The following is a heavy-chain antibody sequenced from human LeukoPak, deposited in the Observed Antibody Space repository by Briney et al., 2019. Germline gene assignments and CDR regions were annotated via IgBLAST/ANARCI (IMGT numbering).Heavy chain of an antibody. Sequence: GGSLRHSCAASGFTFSDYYLSWIRQAPGKALEWVSDVSSGSSTIYYADSVKGRFTVSRDNGKRSLYLHMNSLRAEDTAVYYCARDHYASGYYYGGWFDPWGQGTLVTVSS. D-gene: IGHD3-22*01. CDR2: VSSGSSTI. V-gene: IGHV3-11*04. CDR1: GFTFSDYY. CDR3: ARDHYASGYYYGGWFDP. J-gene: IGHJ5*02.